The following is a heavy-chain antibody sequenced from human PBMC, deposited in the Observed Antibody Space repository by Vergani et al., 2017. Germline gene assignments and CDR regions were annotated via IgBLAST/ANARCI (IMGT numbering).Heavy chain of an antibody. V-gene: IGHV3-7*01. Sequence: EVEVVESGGGLVQPGGSLRLSCAASGFRFSNYWMHWLRQAPGKGLEWVAAIKGDGSAKQYVESVKGRFTISRDNAKSSLYLQMNSLRVADTAVYYCASTRAKIASMVRGVRDYYYYGMDVWGQGTTVTVSS. D-gene: IGHD3-10*01. CDR3: ASTRAKIASMVRGVRDYYYYGMDV. J-gene: IGHJ6*02. CDR1: GFRFSNYW. CDR2: IKGDGSAK.